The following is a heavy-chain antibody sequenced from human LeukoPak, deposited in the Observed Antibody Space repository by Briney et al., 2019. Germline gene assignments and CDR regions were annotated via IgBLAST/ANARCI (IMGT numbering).Heavy chain of an antibody. CDR2: INPNSGAT. Sequence: ASVKVSCKASGYTFTGYYMHWVRQAPGQGLEWMGWINPNSGATNYAQKFQGRVTMTRDTSISTAYMELSRLRSDDTAVYYCARDLVGYCSSTSCSPRPQNWFDPWGQGTLVTVSS. CDR1: GYTFTGYY. CDR3: ARDLVGYCSSTSCSPRPQNWFDP. J-gene: IGHJ5*02. V-gene: IGHV1-2*02. D-gene: IGHD2-2*01.